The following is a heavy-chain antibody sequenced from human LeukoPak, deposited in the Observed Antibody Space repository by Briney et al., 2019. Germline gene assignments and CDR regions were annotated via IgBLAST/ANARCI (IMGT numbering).Heavy chain of an antibody. D-gene: IGHD5-24*01. CDR1: GFPLNSHH. J-gene: IGHJ2*01. V-gene: IGHV3-48*02. CDR3: ARDVRRDGYNYSWYFDL. CDR2: ISSGGDAI. Sequence: GGSLRLSCAASGFPLNSHHMNWVRQAPGQGLEWVSYISSGGDAIYYADSVKGRFTMSRDFAKNSLYLHMNSLRDEDTAVYYCARDVRRDGYNYSWYFDLWGRGTLVAVSS.